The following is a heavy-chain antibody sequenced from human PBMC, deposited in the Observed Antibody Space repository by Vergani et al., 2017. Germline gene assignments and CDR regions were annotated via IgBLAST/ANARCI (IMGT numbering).Heavy chain of an antibody. CDR2: IYYSGST. J-gene: IGHJ6*02. CDR3: ARVGYCSSTSCPHPQYYYYYYGMDV. Sequence: QVQLQESGPGLVKPSETLSLTCTVSGGSISSYYWSWIRQPPGKGLEWIGYIYYSGSTNYNPSLKSRVTISVDTSKNQFSLKLSSVTAADTAVYYCARVGYCSSTSCPHPQYYYYYYGMDVWAKGPRSPSP. D-gene: IGHD2-2*01. V-gene: IGHV4-59*01. CDR1: GGSISSYY.